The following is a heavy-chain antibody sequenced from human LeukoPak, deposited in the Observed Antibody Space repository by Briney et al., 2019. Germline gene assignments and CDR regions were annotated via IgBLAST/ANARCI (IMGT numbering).Heavy chain of an antibody. CDR3: ARSYSGYDLAFFDY. V-gene: IGHV4-59*01. CDR2: IYYSGST. D-gene: IGHD5-12*01. CDR1: GGSISSYY. J-gene: IGHJ4*02. Sequence: PSETLSLTCTVSGGSISSYYWSWNRQPPGKGLEWIGYIYYSGSTNYNPSLKSRVTISVDTSKNQFSLKLSSVTAADTAVYYCARSYSGYDLAFFDYWGQGTLVTVSS.